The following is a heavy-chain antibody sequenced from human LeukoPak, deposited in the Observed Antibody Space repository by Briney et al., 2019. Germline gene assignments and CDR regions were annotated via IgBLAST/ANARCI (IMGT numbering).Heavy chain of an antibody. CDR2: ISGSGGST. D-gene: IGHD3-3*01. V-gene: IGHV3-23*01. CDR1: GFTFSSYA. Sequence: PGGSLRLSCAASGFTFSSYAMSWVRQAPGKGLEWVSAISGSGGSTYYADSVKGRFTISRDNSKNTLYLQMNSLRAEDTAVYYCAKDPQNFGIFGVALGNYYYMDVWGKGTTVTVSS. J-gene: IGHJ6*03. CDR3: AKDPQNFGIFGVALGNYYYMDV.